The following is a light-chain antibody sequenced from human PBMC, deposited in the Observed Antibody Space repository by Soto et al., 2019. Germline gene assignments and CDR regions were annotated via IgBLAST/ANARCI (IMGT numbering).Light chain of an antibody. CDR1: SSNIGSNN. CDR3: AAWDDSLNGRV. V-gene: IGLV1-44*01. Sequence: QSVLTQPPSASGTPGQRVTISCSGSSSNIGSNNVNWYQQLPGTATKLLIYRSNQRPSGVPDRFSGSKSGTSASLAISGLQSEDAADYYCAAWDDSLNGRVFGTGTKLTVL. CDR2: RSN. J-gene: IGLJ1*01.